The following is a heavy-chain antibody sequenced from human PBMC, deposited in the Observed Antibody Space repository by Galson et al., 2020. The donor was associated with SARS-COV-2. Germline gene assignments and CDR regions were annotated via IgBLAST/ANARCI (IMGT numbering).Heavy chain of an antibody. CDR1: GYTLTELS. D-gene: IGHD6-19*01. Sequence: SVKVSCKVSGYTLTELSMHWVRQAPGKGLEWMGGFDPEDGETIYAQKFQGRVTMTEDTSTDTAYMELSSLRSEDTAVYYCATGVAVAGTPTQYYYYYGMDVWGQGTTVTVSS. V-gene: IGHV1-24*01. CDR3: ATGVAVAGTPTQYYYYYGMDV. J-gene: IGHJ6*02. CDR2: FDPEDGET.